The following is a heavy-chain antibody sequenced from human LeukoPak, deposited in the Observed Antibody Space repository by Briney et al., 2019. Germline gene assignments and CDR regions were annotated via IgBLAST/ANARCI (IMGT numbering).Heavy chain of an antibody. V-gene: IGHV1-18*01. CDR1: GYTFTSYG. D-gene: IGHD4-23*01. Sequence: ASVKVSCKASGYTFTSYGISWVRQAPGQGLEWMGWISAYNGNTNYAQKLQGRVTMTTDTSTSTAYMELRSLRSDDTAVYYCARDLGTTVVTPVSYWGQGTLVTVSS. CDR3: ARDLGTTVVTPVSY. J-gene: IGHJ4*02. CDR2: ISAYNGNT.